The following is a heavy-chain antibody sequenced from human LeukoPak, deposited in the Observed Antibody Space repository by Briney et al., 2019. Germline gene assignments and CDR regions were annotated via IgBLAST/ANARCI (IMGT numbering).Heavy chain of an antibody. CDR2: ISSSSSYI. V-gene: IGHV3-21*01. CDR3: ASVKQWLSRVTNY. D-gene: IGHD6-19*01. CDR1: GFTFSSYS. J-gene: IGHJ4*02. Sequence: PGGPLRLSCAASGFTFSSYSMNWVRQAPGKGLEWVSSISSSSSYIYYADSVKGRFTISRDNAKNSLYLQMNSLRAEDTAVYYCASVKQWLSRVTNYWGQGTLVTVSS.